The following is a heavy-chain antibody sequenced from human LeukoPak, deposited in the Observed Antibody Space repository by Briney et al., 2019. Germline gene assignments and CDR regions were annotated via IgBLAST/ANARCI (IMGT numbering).Heavy chain of an antibody. D-gene: IGHD1-1*01. CDR3: ARDSPLVLRYSDV. Sequence: PGGSLRLPCAASGFTFSSYSMNWVRQTPGKGLEWVSYISSSSSTIYYADSVKGRFTISRDNAKDSLYLQMNSLRAEDTAVYYCARDSPLVLRYSDVWGKGTTVTVSS. CDR2: ISSSSSTI. V-gene: IGHV3-48*01. J-gene: IGHJ6*04. CDR1: GFTFSSYS.